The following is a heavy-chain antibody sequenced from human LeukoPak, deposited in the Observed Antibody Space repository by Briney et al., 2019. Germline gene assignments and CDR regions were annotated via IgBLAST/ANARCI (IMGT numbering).Heavy chain of an antibody. CDR1: GFTFSSFW. J-gene: IGHJ4*02. CDR2: IKGDGSEK. V-gene: IGHV3-7*01. Sequence: PGGSLRLSCAASGFTFSSFWLIWVRQAPGKGREWVANIKGDGSEKFYVDSVKGRFTISRDNAKNSLYLQMNSLRTDDTAVFYFARDGLSWARDYWGQGILVTVSS. D-gene: IGHD3-10*01. CDR3: ARDGLSWARDY.